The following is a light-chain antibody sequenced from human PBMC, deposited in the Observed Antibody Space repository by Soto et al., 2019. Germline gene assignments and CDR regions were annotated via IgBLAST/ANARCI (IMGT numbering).Light chain of an antibody. V-gene: IGKV1-6*01. CDR1: QDIRTE. CDR3: LQDYSYPRT. J-gene: IGKJ1*01. Sequence: ATQMTQSPSSLSASVGDRVTITCRASQDIRTELGWYQQKPGNAPKLLIYATSILQSGVPSRFSGIGSGTDLTLTISSLQPEDFATYYCLQDYSYPRTFGQGTKVDIK. CDR2: ATS.